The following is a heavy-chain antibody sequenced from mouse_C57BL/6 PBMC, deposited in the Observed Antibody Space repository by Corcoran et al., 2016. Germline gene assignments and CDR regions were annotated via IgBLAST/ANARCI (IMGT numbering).Heavy chain of an antibody. CDR3: ARRYGTTLQWFAY. V-gene: IGHV9-3*01. D-gene: IGHD1-1*01. J-gene: IGHJ3*01. CDR2: INTYSGVP. Sequence: QIQLVQSGPELKKPGETVKISCKASGYTFTTYGMSWVKQAPGKGLKWMGWINTYSGVPTYADDFKGRFAFSLETSASTAYLQINNLKNEDTATYFCARRYGTTLQWFAYWGQGTLVTVSA. CDR1: GYTFTTYG.